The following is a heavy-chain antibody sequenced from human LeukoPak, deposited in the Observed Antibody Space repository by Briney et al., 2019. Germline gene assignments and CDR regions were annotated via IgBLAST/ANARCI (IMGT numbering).Heavy chain of an antibody. Sequence: PGGSLRLSCAASGFTFSDYYMSWVRQAPGKGLEWVSAISGSGGSTYYADSVKGRFTISRDNSKNTLYLQMNSLRAEDTAVYYCAKAHSSGWYYYYYGMDVWGQGTTVTVSS. J-gene: IGHJ6*02. V-gene: IGHV3-23*01. CDR1: GFTFSDYY. CDR3: AKAHSSGWYYYYYGMDV. D-gene: IGHD6-19*01. CDR2: ISGSGGST.